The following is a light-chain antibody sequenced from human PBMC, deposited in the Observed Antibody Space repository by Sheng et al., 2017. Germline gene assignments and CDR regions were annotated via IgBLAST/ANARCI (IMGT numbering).Light chain of an antibody. CDR1: QSVRSTY. CDR2: GAS. Sequence: ETVLTQSPGTLSLSPGERATLSCRTSQSVRSTYLAWYQQKPGQAPRLLIYGASNRATGIPDRFSGSGSGTDFTLTISRLEPEDFAVYYCQQYGSSSYSFGQGTKLEIK. CDR3: QQYGSSSYS. V-gene: IGKV3-20*01. J-gene: IGKJ2*03.